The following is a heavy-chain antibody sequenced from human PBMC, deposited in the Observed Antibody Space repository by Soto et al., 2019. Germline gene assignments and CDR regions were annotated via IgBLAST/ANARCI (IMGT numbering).Heavy chain of an antibody. CDR3: ASGPLFFYGHDAFDI. CDR1: GYTFTGYY. Sequence: ASVKVSCKASGYTFTGYYMHWVRQAPGQGLEWMGWINPNSGGTNYAQKFQGWVTMTRDTSISTAYMELSRLRSDDTAVYYCASGPLFFYGHDAFDIWGQGTMVTVSS. V-gene: IGHV1-2*04. D-gene: IGHD3-3*01. J-gene: IGHJ3*02. CDR2: INPNSGGT.